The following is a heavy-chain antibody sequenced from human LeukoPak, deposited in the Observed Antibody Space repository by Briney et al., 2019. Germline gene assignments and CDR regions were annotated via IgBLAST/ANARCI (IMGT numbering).Heavy chain of an antibody. V-gene: IGHV1-46*01. J-gene: IGHJ4*02. CDR1: GYTFTSYG. CDR2: INPSDDST. Sequence: ASVKVSCKASGYTFTSYGISWVRQAPGQGLEWMGIINPSDDSTRYAQKFQGRVTMTKDTSTNTVYMELSSLRSEDTAVYYCARQPHDYGDYYFDYWGQGTLVTVSS. D-gene: IGHD4-17*01. CDR3: ARQPHDYGDYYFDY.